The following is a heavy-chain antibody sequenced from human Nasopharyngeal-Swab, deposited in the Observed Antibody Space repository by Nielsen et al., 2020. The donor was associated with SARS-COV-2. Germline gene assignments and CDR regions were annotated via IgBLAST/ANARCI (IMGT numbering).Heavy chain of an antibody. CDR2: MNPNSGNT. D-gene: IGHD6-13*01. J-gene: IGHJ5*02. Sequence: ASVKVSCKASGYNFTTYDFNWVRQATGQGLEWMGWMNPNSGNTGYAQKFQGRVTMTRNTSIRTAYMELSSLRSEDTAVYYCATGSAAARRNWFDPWGQGTLVTVSS. V-gene: IGHV1-8*01. CDR3: ATGSAAARRNWFDP. CDR1: GYNFTTYD.